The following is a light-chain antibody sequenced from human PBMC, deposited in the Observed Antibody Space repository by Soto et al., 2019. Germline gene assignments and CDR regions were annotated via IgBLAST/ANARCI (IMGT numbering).Light chain of an antibody. Sequence: QSVLTQPASVSGSPGQSITISCTGTSSDVGGYNYDSWYQQHPGKAPKFMIYEVSNRPSGVSNRFSGSKSGNTASLTISGLQAEDEADYYCSSYTRNSTLVFGGGTKLTVL. CDR2: EVS. CDR1: SSDVGGYNY. J-gene: IGLJ2*01. V-gene: IGLV2-14*01. CDR3: SSYTRNSTLV.